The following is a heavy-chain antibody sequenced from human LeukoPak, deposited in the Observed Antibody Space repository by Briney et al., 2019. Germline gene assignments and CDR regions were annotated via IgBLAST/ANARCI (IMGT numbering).Heavy chain of an antibody. D-gene: IGHD3-3*01. Sequence: SETLSLTCTVSGGSISSYYWSWIRQPPGKGLEWIGYIYYSGSTNYNPSLKSRVTISVDTSKNQFSLKLSSVTAADTAVYYCARGTIGYDFWRGYYKDYYYYYMDVWGKGTTVTVSS. J-gene: IGHJ6*03. V-gene: IGHV4-59*01. CDR3: ARGTIGYDFWRGYYKDYYYYYMDV. CDR1: GGSISSYY. CDR2: IYYSGST.